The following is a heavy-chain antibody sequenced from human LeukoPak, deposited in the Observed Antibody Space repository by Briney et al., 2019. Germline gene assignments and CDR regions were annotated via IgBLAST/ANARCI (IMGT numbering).Heavy chain of an antibody. CDR1: GYTFTSYD. CDR3: ARRTLTIRTFDI. V-gene: IGHV1-8*01. J-gene: IGHJ3*02. CDR2: MNPNSGNT. D-gene: IGHD3-3*01. Sequence: ASVKVSCKASGYTFTSYDINGVRQATGQGPEWMGWMNPNSGNTGYAQKFQGRVTITRNTSISTAYMELNSLRSEDTAVYYCARRTLTIRTFDIWGQGTMVTVSS.